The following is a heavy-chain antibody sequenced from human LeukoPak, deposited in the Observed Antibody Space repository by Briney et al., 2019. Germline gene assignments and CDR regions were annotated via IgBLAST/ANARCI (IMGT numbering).Heavy chain of an antibody. CDR1: GGSISSYY. CDR2: IYTSGST. CDR3: ARDQYYYDSSGYPAFDY. D-gene: IGHD3-22*01. J-gene: IGHJ4*02. Sequence: SETLSLTCTVSGGSISSYYWSWIRQPAGKGLEWIGRIYTSGSTNYNPSLKSRVTMSVDTSENQFSLKLSSVTAADTAVYYCARDQYYYDSSGYPAFDYWGPGTLVTVSS. V-gene: IGHV4-4*07.